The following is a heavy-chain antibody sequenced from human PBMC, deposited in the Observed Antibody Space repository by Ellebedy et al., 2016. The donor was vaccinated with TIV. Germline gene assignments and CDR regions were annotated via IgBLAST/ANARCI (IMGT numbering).Heavy chain of an antibody. D-gene: IGHD2-2*02. CDR1: GFTFSSYA. V-gene: IGHV3-23*01. Sequence: PGGSLRLSCAASGFTFSSYAMTWVRRAPGKGLVQVSGIGGSGGSTDYADSVRGRFTISSDNSKNTLYLQMTSLSVEDTALYYCAKLACSSPGCYSRYYFDYWGQGTLVTVSS. CDR3: AKLACSSPGCYSRYYFDY. CDR2: IGGSGGST. J-gene: IGHJ4*02.